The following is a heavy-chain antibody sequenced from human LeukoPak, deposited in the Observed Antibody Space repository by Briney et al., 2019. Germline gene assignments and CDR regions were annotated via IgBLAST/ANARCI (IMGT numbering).Heavy chain of an antibody. CDR1: GFTFSSYA. Sequence: PGGSLRLSCAASGFTFSSYAMSWVRQAPGKGLEWVSAISGSGGSTYYADSVKGRFTISRDNSKSTLYLQMNSLRAEDTAVYYCAKQSVVVVAATEFDYWGQGTLVTVSS. D-gene: IGHD2-15*01. CDR3: AKQSVVVVAATEFDY. J-gene: IGHJ4*02. CDR2: ISGSGGST. V-gene: IGHV3-23*01.